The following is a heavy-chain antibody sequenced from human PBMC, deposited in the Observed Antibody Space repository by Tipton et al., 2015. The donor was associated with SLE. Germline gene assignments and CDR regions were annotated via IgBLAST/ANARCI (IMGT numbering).Heavy chain of an antibody. CDR2: IYYSGSA. D-gene: IGHD3-3*01. Sequence: TLSLTCTVSGGSISSNNFFWSWLRQHPGKGLEWIGYIYYSGSAFYNPSLKSRVTMSVDTSKNQFFMRLSSATAADTAVYYCARGRAITILTALFFDYWGQGTLVTVSS. CDR1: GGSISSNNFF. J-gene: IGHJ4*02. V-gene: IGHV4-31*03. CDR3: ARGRAITILTALFFDY.